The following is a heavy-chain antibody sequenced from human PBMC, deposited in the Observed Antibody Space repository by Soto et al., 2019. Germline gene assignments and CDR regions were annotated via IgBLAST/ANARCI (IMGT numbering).Heavy chain of an antibody. CDR2: ISAYNGNT. Sequence: ASVKVSGKASGYTFTSYGISWVRQAPGQGLEWMGWISAYNGNTNYAQKLQGRVTMTTDTSTSTAYMELRSLRSDDTAVYYCARDNPPYYDFWSGYYPYYYYGMDVWGQGTTVTVSS. V-gene: IGHV1-18*01. CDR1: GYTFTSYG. CDR3: ARDNPPYYDFWSGYYPYYYYGMDV. J-gene: IGHJ6*02. D-gene: IGHD3-3*01.